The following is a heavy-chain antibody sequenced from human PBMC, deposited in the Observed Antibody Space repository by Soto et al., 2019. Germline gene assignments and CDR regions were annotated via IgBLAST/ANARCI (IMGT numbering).Heavy chain of an antibody. J-gene: IGHJ4*02. D-gene: IGHD3-22*01. CDR1: VFTFISYA. V-gene: IGHV3-23*01. Sequence: GWSLRLSCASSVFTFISYAMSWVRQAPGKGLEWVSAISGSGGSTYYADSVKGRFTISRDNSKNTLYLQMNSLRAEDTAVYYCAPEGYYYDSSGYDLGYWGQGTLVTVSS. CDR3: APEGYYYDSSGYDLGY. CDR2: ISGSGGST.